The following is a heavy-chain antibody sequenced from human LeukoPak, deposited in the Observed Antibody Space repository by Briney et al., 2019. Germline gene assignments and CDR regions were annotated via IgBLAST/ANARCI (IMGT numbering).Heavy chain of an antibody. CDR3: ARAAAGHTYNDY. D-gene: IGHD6-13*01. CDR2: INPNSGGT. J-gene: IGHJ4*02. V-gene: IGHV1-2*02. CDR1: GYTFTGYY. Sequence: ASVKVSCKASGYTFTGYYMHWVRQAPGQGLEWMGWINPNSGGTNYAQKFQGRVTMTRDTSISTAYMELSRLRSDDTAVYYCARAAAGHTYNDYWGQGTLVTVSS.